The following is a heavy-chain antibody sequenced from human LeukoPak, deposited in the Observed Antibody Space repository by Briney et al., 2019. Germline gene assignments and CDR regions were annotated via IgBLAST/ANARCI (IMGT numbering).Heavy chain of an antibody. Sequence: GGSLRLSCAASGFTFSSYAMSWVRQAPGKGLEWVSAISGSGGSTYYADSVKGRFTISRDNSKNTLYLQMNSLGAEDKAVYYCAKNEDFWSGYYNPPHFDYWGQGTLVTVSS. D-gene: IGHD3-3*01. J-gene: IGHJ4*02. V-gene: IGHV3-23*01. CDR1: GFTFSSYA. CDR2: ISGSGGST. CDR3: AKNEDFWSGYYNPPHFDY.